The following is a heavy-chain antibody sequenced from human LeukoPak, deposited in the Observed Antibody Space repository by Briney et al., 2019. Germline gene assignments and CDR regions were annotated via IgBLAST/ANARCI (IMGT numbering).Heavy chain of an antibody. V-gene: IGHV4-59*01. J-gene: IGHJ6*02. CDR3: ARVVVVPAAYGVGVYYYGMDV. CDR2: IYYSGST. Sequence: ETLSLTFPVSGGSISSYYWSWIRQPPGKGLEWIGYIYYSGSTNYNPSLKSRVTISVDTSKNQFSLKLSSVTAADTAVYYCARVVVVPAAYGVGVYYYGMDVWGQGTTVTVSS. CDR1: GGSISSYY. D-gene: IGHD2-2*01.